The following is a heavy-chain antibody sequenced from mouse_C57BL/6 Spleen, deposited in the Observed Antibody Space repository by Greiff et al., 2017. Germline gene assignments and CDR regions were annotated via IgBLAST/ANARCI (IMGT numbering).Heavy chain of an antibody. CDR2: IRSKSSNYAT. Sequence: DVMLVESGGGLVQPKGSLKLSCAASGFTFNTYAMHWVRQAPGKGLEWVARIRSKSSNYATYYADSVKDRFTISRDDSQSMLYLQMNNLKTEDTAMYYCVREGLGRGYFDYWGQGTTLTVSS. CDR1: GFTFNTYA. D-gene: IGHD4-1*01. V-gene: IGHV10-3*01. J-gene: IGHJ2*01. CDR3: VREGLGRGYFDY.